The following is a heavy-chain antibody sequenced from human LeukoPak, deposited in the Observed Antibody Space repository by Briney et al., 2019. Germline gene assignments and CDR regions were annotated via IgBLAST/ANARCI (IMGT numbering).Heavy chain of an antibody. CDR2: ISWNSGSI. D-gene: IGHD5-12*01. CDR1: GFTFSSCA. V-gene: IGHV3-9*01. Sequence: GGSLRLSCAASGFTFSSCAMHWVRQAPGKGLEWVSGISWNSGSIAYADSVKGRFTISRDNAKHSLFLQMNSLRVEDTALYYCAKDISMATGAFDIWGQGTRVTVSS. J-gene: IGHJ3*02. CDR3: AKDISMATGAFDI.